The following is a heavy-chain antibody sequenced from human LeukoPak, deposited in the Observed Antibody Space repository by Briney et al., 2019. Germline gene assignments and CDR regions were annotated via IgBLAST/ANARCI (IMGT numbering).Heavy chain of an antibody. CDR3: AREDYYDSGSNDY. J-gene: IGHJ4*02. D-gene: IGHD3-22*01. CDR1: GYTFTSYA. V-gene: IGHV1-8*03. CDR2: MNPNSGIT. Sequence: ASVKVSCKASGYTFTSYAMSWVRQATGQGLEWMGWMNPNSGITGYAQKFQGRVTISRNTSISTAYMELSSLRSEDTAVYYCAREDYYDSGSNDYWGQGTLVTVSS.